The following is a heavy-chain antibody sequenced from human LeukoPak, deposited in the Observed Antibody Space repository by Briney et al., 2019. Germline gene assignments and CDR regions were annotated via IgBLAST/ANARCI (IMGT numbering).Heavy chain of an antibody. J-gene: IGHJ4*02. CDR1: GFTFSSYA. CDR3: AKDGAMIVVIRIDY. V-gene: IGHV3-23*01. D-gene: IGHD3-22*01. Sequence: PGGSLRLSCAASGFTFSSYAMSWVRQAPGKGLEWVSAISGSGGSTYYADSVKGRFTISRDNSKNMLYLQMNSLRAEDTAVYYCAKDGAMIVVIRIDYWGQGTLVTVSS. CDR2: ISGSGGST.